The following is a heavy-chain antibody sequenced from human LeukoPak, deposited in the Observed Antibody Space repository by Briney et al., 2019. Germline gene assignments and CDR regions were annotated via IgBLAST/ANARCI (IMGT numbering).Heavy chain of an antibody. Sequence: KPSETLSLTCAVYGGSFSGYYWSWIRQPPGKGLEWIGEINHSGSTNYNPSLKSRVTISVDTSKNQFSLKLSSVTAADTAVYYCARVYDFWSGSDYWGQGTLVTVSS. CDR3: ARVYDFWSGSDY. D-gene: IGHD3-3*01. J-gene: IGHJ4*02. CDR2: INHSGST. CDR1: GGSFSGYY. V-gene: IGHV4-34*01.